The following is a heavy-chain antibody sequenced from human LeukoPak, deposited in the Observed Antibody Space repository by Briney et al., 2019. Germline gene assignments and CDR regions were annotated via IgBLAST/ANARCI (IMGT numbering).Heavy chain of an antibody. V-gene: IGHV4-34*09. CDR2: INHSGST. CDR3: ARDRLRGHFDY. D-gene: IGHD5-12*01. CDR1: GGSFSGYY. Sequence: SETLSLTCAVYGGSFSGYYWSWIRQPPGKGLEWIGEINHSGSTNYNPSLKSRVTISVDTSKNQFSLKLSSVTVADTAVYYCARDRLRGHFDYWGQGTLVTVSS. J-gene: IGHJ4*02.